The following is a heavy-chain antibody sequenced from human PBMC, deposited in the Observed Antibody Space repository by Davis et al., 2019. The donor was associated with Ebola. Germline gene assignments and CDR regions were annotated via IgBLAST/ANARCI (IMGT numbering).Heavy chain of an antibody. V-gene: IGHV3-74*01. CDR1: GFTFSSYA. J-gene: IGHJ2*01. CDR3: ARGGILSGNWYFDL. CDR2: LNSDGSIT. D-gene: IGHD2-15*01. Sequence: PGGSLRLSCAASGFTFSSYAMSWVRQAPGKGLVWVSRLNSDGSITIYADSVKGRFTISRDNAKNTLYLQMNSLRAEDTAVYYCARGGILSGNWYFDLWGRGTLVTVSS.